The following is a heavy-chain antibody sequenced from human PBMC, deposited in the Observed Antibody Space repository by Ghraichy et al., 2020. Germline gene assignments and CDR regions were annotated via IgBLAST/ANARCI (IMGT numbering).Heavy chain of an antibody. V-gene: IGHV3-33*01. Sequence: GGSLRLSCAKSGFTFSSYGMHWVRQAPGKGLEWVAVIWYDGSNKYYADSVKGRFTISRDNSKNTLYLQMNSLRAEDTAVYSCARDSTGTTFYYYYMDVWGKGTTVTVS. CDR1: GFTFSSYG. CDR3: ARDSTGTTFYYYYMDV. CDR2: IWYDGSNK. D-gene: IGHD1-1*01. J-gene: IGHJ6*03.